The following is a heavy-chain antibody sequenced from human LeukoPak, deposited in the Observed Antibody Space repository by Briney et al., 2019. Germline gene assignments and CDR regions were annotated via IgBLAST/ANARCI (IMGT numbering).Heavy chain of an antibody. Sequence: SETLSLTCTVSGGSISSGSYYWSWIRQPAGKGLEWIGRIYTSGSTNYNPSLKSRVTISVDTSKNQFSLKLSSVTAADTAVYYCARKGGALLWFGGYFDYWGQGTLVTVSS. CDR2: IYTSGST. CDR1: GGSISSGSYY. J-gene: IGHJ4*02. D-gene: IGHD3-10*01. V-gene: IGHV4-61*02. CDR3: ARKGGALLWFGGYFDY.